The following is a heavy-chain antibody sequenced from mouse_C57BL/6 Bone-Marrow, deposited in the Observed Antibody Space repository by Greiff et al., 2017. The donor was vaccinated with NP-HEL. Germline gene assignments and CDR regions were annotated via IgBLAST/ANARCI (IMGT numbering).Heavy chain of an antibody. J-gene: IGHJ3*01. CDR2: INPYNGGT. Sequence: EVKLQESGPVLVKPGASVKMSCKASGYTFTDYYMNWVKQSHGKSLEWIGVINPYNGGTSYNQKFKGKATLTVDKSSSTAYMELNSLTSEDSAVYYCARLPRYYGSSRFAYWGQGTLVTVSA. D-gene: IGHD1-1*01. CDR3: ARLPRYYGSSRFAY. V-gene: IGHV1-19*01. CDR1: GYTFTDYY.